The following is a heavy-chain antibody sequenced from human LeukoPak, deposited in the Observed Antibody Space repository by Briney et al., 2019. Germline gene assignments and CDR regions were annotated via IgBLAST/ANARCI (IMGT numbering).Heavy chain of an antibody. Sequence: SETLSLTCAVYGGSFSGYYWSWIRQPPGKGLEWIGEINHSGSTNYNPSLKSRVTISVDTSKNQFSPKLSSVTAADTAVYYCARSDVRIAVAGTPNWFDPWGQGTLVTVSS. D-gene: IGHD6-19*01. J-gene: IGHJ5*02. CDR2: INHSGST. CDR3: ARSDVRIAVAGTPNWFDP. V-gene: IGHV4-34*01. CDR1: GGSFSGYY.